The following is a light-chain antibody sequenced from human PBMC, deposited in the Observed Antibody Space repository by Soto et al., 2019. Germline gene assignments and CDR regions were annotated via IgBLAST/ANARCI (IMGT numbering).Light chain of an antibody. Sequence: QSALTQPDSVSGSPGQSITISCTGTSCDVGGYNYVSWYQQHPGKAPKLMMYEVSNRPSGVSNRFSGSKSGNTAARTISGLQAEDEADYYCSSYTSSSTLVFGGGTKVTVL. V-gene: IGLV2-14*01. CDR2: EVS. J-gene: IGLJ3*02. CDR1: SCDVGGYNY. CDR3: SSYTSSSTLV.